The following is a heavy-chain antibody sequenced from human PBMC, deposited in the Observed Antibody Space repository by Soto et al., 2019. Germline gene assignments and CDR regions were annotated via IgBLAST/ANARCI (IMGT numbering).Heavy chain of an antibody. CDR3: ARDSVRFGPAFDH. CDR1: GDSTNSGEYY. Sequence: SETLSLTCTVSGDSTNSGEYYWSWIRQPPGKGLEWIGSVFYTGTAYYYNPSLNSRVTISVDTSKNQFSLKLTSVTAADTAVYYCARDSVRFGPAFDHWGQGTLVTVSS. J-gene: IGHJ4*02. CDR2: VFYTGTAY. D-gene: IGHD3-3*01. V-gene: IGHV4-30-4*01.